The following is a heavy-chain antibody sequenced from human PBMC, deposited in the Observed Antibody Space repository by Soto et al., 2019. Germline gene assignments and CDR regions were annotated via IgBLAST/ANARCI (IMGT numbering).Heavy chain of an antibody. CDR2: IYPDDSET. CDR3: AIPAPTGGSGGSNGDY. Sequence: VQLVQSGAEVKKPGESLKISCKGSGYSFTRNWIGWVRQMPGKGLEWMGIIYPDDSETRYNPSFQGQVTISADKSIRSAYLQWTSRKASDSAMYYWAIPAPTGGSGGSNGDYWGQGTLVTVSS. V-gene: IGHV5-51*03. J-gene: IGHJ4*02. D-gene: IGHD3-10*01. CDR1: GYSFTRNW.